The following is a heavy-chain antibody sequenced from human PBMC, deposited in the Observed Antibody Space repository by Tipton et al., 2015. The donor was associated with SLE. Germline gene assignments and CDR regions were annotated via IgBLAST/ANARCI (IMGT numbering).Heavy chain of an antibody. D-gene: IGHD2-2*01. J-gene: IGHJ2*01. V-gene: IGHV4-39*02. CDR2: VFFSGAT. CDR1: GDSINSNNFF. Sequence: TLSLTCTVSGDSINSNNFFWGWIRQSPGQELEWIGSVFFSGATYYSPSLKSRVTISLDASKNHFSLKMTFVTAADTAVYYCAREGSSTWYWYFDLWGRGTPVTVSS. CDR3: AREGSSTWYWYFDL.